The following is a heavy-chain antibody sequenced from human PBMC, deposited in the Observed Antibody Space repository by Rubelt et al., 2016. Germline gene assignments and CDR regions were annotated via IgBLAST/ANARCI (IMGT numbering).Heavy chain of an antibody. V-gene: IGHV4-39*01. CDR1: GGSVTTVSYY. CDR2: INHSGST. Sequence: QLQLQESGPGLVKPSETLSLTCTVSGGSVTTVSYYWDWLRQPPGKELEWIGEINHSGSTYYNPSLKSRVTISVDTSKNQFSLKLSSVTAADTAVYYCARLNEYSSTYDYWGQGTLVTVSS. D-gene: IGHD6-6*01. J-gene: IGHJ4*02. CDR3: ARLNEYSSTYDY.